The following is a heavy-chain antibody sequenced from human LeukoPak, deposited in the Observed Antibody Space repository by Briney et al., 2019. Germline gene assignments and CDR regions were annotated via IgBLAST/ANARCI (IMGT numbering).Heavy chain of an antibody. CDR1: GGSISSYY. Sequence: SGTLSLTCTVSGGSISSYYWSWIRQPPGKGLEWIGYIYYSGSTSYNPSLKSRVTISVDTSNNQFSLKLSSVTAADTAVYYCARDTSGYRRGSFDYWGQGTLVTVSS. CDR2: IYYSGST. J-gene: IGHJ4*02. V-gene: IGHV4-59*01. CDR3: ARDTSGYRRGSFDY. D-gene: IGHD3-22*01.